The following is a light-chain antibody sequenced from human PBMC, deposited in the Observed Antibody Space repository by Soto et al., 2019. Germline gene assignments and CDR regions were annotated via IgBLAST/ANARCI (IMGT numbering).Light chain of an antibody. CDR3: QKYNSGHQWT. J-gene: IGKJ1*01. Sequence: DIQMTQSPSSLSASVGDGVSITCRASQGIRHSLTWYQQKPGKVPKLLIYAASTLESGVPSRFSGSGSGTDFTLTISGLQPEYVATYFCQKYNSGHQWTFGPGTKVEIK. V-gene: IGKV1-27*01. CDR2: AAS. CDR1: QGIRHS.